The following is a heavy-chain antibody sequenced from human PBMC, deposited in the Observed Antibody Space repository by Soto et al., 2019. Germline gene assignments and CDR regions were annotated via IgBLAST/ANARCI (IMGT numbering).Heavy chain of an antibody. CDR2: IYYSGST. V-gene: IGHV4-59*01. CDR1: GGSISSYY. D-gene: IGHD3-10*01. CDR3: ARVPYYYGSGSYPYYYYYGMDV. J-gene: IGHJ6*02. Sequence: QVQLQESGPGLVKPSETLSLTCTVSGGSISSYYWSWIRQPPGKGLEWIGYIYYSGSTNYNPSLECRVNISGDTSNNQFSLKLSSVTAADTAVYYCARVPYYYGSGSYPYYYYYGMDVWGQGTTVTVSS.